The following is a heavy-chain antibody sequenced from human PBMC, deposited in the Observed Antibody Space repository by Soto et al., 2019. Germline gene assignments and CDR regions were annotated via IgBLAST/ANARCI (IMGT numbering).Heavy chain of an antibody. CDR2: ISGSGDYT. CDR3: AKDQANYAPDGVAV. J-gene: IGHJ6*02. CDR1: GFTFSTYA. Sequence: EVQLLESGGDLVKPGGSLRLSCAASGFTFSTYALTWVRQAPGKGLEWVATISGSGDYTYYGDSVKGRFSLSRDNSKNTVSLQMNSLRAEDTAIYYCAKDQANYAPDGVAVWGQGTTVTVSS. V-gene: IGHV3-23*01. D-gene: IGHD3-16*01.